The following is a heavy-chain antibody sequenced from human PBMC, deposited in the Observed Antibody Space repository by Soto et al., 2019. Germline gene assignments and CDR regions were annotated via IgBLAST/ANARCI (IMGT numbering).Heavy chain of an antibody. Sequence: GESLKISCKGSGYSFAGYWITWVRQKPGKGLEWIGRIDPSDSQTYYSPSFRGHVTISVTKSITTVFLQWSSLRASDTARYYCARQIYDSDTGPNFQYGFDSGGQGTPVTVS. D-gene: IGHD3-22*01. J-gene: IGHJ4*02. CDR1: GYSFAGYW. CDR2: IDPSDSQT. V-gene: IGHV5-10-1*01. CDR3: ARQIYDSDTGPNFQYGFDS.